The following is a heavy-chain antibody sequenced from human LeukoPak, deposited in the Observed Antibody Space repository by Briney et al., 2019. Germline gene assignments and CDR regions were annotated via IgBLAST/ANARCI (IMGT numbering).Heavy chain of an antibody. D-gene: IGHD4-17*01. Sequence: GGSLRLSCAASGLTVSSYSMNWVRQAPGKGLEWVSSISSSSSYIYYADSVKGRFTISRDNAKNSLYLQMNSLRAEDTAVYYCAKDQATTNDAFDIWGRGTMVTVSS. J-gene: IGHJ3*02. CDR3: AKDQATTNDAFDI. CDR1: GLTVSSYS. CDR2: ISSSSSYI. V-gene: IGHV3-21*01.